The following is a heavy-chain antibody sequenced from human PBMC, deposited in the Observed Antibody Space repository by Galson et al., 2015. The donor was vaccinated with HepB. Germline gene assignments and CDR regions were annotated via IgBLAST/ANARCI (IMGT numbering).Heavy chain of an antibody. J-gene: IGHJ6*02. CDR3: ARDSRLELRLNNYFSYGMDV. Sequence: SVKVSCKASGYSFSNYGLSWIRQAPGPGLEWLGWFSGYDHSTNYAQKFQGRVTRTADASTGTAYLELRNLRSDDTAVYCCARDSRLELRLNNYFSYGMDVWGQGSSVTVSS. CDR2: FSGYDHST. V-gene: IGHV1-18*01. CDR1: GYSFSNYG. D-gene: IGHD1-7*01.